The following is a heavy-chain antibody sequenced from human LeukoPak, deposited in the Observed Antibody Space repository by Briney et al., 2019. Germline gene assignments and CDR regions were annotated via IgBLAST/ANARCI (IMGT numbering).Heavy chain of an antibody. J-gene: IGHJ4*02. CDR1: GYSFTGYY. CDR3: ARDRLGYQGY. CDR2: INSNTGGT. D-gene: IGHD5/OR15-5a*01. V-gene: IGHV1-2*02. Sequence: ASVKVSCKASGYSFTGYYIHWVRQAPGKGLEWVGWINSNTGGTKYAQKFQDRVTVTRDKSINTVHMELSRLRSDDTAVYFCARDRLGYQGYWGQGTLVTVSS.